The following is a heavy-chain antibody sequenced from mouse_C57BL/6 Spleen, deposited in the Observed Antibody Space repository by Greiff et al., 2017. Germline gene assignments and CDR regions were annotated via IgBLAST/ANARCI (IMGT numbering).Heavy chain of an antibody. CDR1: GYSFTDYN. D-gene: IGHD1-1*01. CDR3: AIWDYYGSNNYAMDY. J-gene: IGHJ4*01. Sequence: VQLQQSGPELVKPGASVKISCKASGYSFTDYNMNWVKQSNGKSLEWIGVINPNYGTTSYNQKFKGKATLTVDQSSSTAYMQLNSLTSEDSGVYYCAIWDYYGSNNYAMDYWGQGTSVTVSS. CDR2: INPNYGTT. V-gene: IGHV1-39*01.